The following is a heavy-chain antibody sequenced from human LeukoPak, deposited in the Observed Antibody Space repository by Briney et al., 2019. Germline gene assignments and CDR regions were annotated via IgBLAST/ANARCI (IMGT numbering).Heavy chain of an antibody. CDR1: GFTFSSYG. CDR2: IWYDGSNK. CDR3: ARDRELLHFDY. Sequence: GGSLRLSCAASGFTFSSYGMHWVRQAPGKGLEWVAVIWYDGSNKYYADFVKGRFTISRDNSKNTLYLQMNSLRAEDTAVYYCARDRELLHFDYWGQGTLVTVSS. V-gene: IGHV3-33*01. J-gene: IGHJ4*02. D-gene: IGHD1-26*01.